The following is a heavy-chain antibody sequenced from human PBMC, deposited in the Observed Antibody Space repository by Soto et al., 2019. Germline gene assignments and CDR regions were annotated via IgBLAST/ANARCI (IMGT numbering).Heavy chain of an antibody. Sequence: GGSLRLSCAASGFTFSNAWRSWVRQAPGKGLEWVGRIKSKTDGGTTDYAAPVKGRFTISRDDSKNTLYLQMNSLKTEDTAVYYCTTGVTSRGMDVWGQGTTVTVSS. J-gene: IGHJ6*02. CDR2: IKSKTDGGTT. CDR1: GFTFSNAW. V-gene: IGHV3-15*01. CDR3: TTGVTSRGMDV. D-gene: IGHD2-21*02.